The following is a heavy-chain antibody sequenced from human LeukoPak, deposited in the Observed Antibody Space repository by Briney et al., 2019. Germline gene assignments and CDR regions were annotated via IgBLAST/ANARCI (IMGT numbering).Heavy chain of an antibody. Sequence: GGSLRLSCAASGFILSNYAMSWVRQAPGKGLEWVSGISGSGGSTYYADSVKGRFTISRDNSKNTLFLQMNILRAEATAVYSFVREQPTHWYYYMDVWGKGTTVTVSS. CDR3: VREQPTHWYYYMDV. V-gene: IGHV3-23*01. CDR2: ISGSGGST. CDR1: GFILSNYA. J-gene: IGHJ6*03. D-gene: IGHD1-26*01.